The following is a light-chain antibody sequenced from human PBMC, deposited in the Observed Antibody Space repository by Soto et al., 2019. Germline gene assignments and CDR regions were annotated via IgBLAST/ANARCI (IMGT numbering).Light chain of an antibody. CDR1: QTVNNNY. CDR3: QQYGSSPLT. J-gene: IGKJ4*01. CDR2: GAS. Sequence: EIVLTQSPGTLSLSPWERATLSCRASQTVNNNYLAWYQQIPGQAPRLLISGASGRATGTPDRFSGSASGTDFTLTISRLEPEDFAVYYCQQYGSSPLTFGGGTKV. V-gene: IGKV3-20*01.